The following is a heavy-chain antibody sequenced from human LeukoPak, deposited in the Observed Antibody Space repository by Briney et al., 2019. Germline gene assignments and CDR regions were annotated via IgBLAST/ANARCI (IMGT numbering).Heavy chain of an antibody. D-gene: IGHD2-2*01. Sequence: GSLRLSCAASGFTFSSYSMNWVRQAPGKGLEWIGEINHSGSTNYNPSLKSRVTISVDTSKNQFSLKLSSVTAADTAVYYCARAPDIVVVPAAMMDSWFDPWGQGTLVTVSS. CDR1: GFTFSSYS. V-gene: IGHV4-34*01. J-gene: IGHJ5*02. CDR2: INHSGST. CDR3: ARAPDIVVVPAAMMDSWFDP.